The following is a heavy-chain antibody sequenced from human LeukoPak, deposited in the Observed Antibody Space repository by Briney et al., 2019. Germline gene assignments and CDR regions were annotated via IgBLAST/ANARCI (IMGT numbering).Heavy chain of an antibody. J-gene: IGHJ4*02. V-gene: IGHV1-3*01. D-gene: IGHD6-13*01. CDR1: GYTFTTYA. CDR2: INAGNGNT. CDR3: ARDPIGSRWPYYFDY. Sequence: ASVKVTCKASGYTFTTYAMHWVRQAPGQRLEWMGWINAGNGNTKYSQKFQARVTITRDTSASTAYMELSSLRSEDTAVYYCARDPIGSRWPYYFDYWGQGTLVTVSS.